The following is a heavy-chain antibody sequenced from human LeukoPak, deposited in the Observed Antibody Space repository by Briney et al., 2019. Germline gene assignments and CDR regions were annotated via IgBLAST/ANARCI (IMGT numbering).Heavy chain of an antibody. CDR3: ARGTGWDCSSTSCYPWYFDL. V-gene: IGHV4-34*01. J-gene: IGHJ2*01. CDR2: INHSGST. Sequence: SETLPLTCAVYGGSFSGYYWSWIRQPPGKGLEWIGEINHSGSTNYNPSLKSRVTISVDTSKNQLSLKLSSVTAADTAVYYCARGTGWDCSSTSCYPWYFDLWGRGTLVTVSS. D-gene: IGHD2-2*01. CDR1: GGSFSGYY.